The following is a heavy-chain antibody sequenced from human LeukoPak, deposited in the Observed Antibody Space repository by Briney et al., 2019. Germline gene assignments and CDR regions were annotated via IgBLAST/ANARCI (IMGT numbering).Heavy chain of an antibody. CDR3: AKANCGGDCYSSLY. CDR1: GFTFSSYA. Sequence: PGGSLRLSCAASGFTFSSYAMSWVRQAPGKGLEWVSAISGSGGSTYYADSVKGQFTISRDNSKNTLYLQMNSLRAEDTAVYYCAKANCGGDCYSSLYWGQGTLVTVSS. CDR2: ISGSGGST. V-gene: IGHV3-23*01. J-gene: IGHJ4*02. D-gene: IGHD2-21*02.